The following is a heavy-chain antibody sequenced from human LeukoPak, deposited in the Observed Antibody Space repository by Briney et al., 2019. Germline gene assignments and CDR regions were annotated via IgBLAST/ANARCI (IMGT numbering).Heavy chain of an antibody. D-gene: IGHD5-18*01. J-gene: IGHJ6*03. CDR1: GFIFSDYC. V-gene: IGHV3-20*01. Sequence: GGSLTLSCAASGFIFSDYCMSWVRQVPGKGLEWVSGINWNGGTTDYADSVKGRFTISRANAKNSLSLQMNSLRAEDTALYHCVRNAMAGSGGAYYYFYKDVWGKGRKVSVSS. CDR3: VRNAMAGSGGAYYYFYKDV. CDR2: INWNGGTT.